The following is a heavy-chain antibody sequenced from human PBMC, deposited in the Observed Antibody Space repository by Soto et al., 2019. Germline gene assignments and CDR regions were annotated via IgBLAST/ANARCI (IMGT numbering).Heavy chain of an antibody. V-gene: IGHV4-4*02. CDR2: IYRTGST. Sequence: LSLTCAVSGGSFTSNNWWTWVRQPPGQGLEWIGEIYRTGSTNYNPSLKSRVTISLDKSENQFSLKVTSLTAADTAVYYCASRDPGTSVDYWGRGTLVTVSS. CDR3: ASRDPGTSVDY. J-gene: IGHJ4*02. D-gene: IGHD1-7*01. CDR1: GGSFTSNNW.